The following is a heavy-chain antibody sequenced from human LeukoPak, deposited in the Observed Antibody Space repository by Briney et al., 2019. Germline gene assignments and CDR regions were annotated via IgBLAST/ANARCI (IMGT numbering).Heavy chain of an antibody. J-gene: IGHJ4*02. CDR2: IIPIFGTA. Sequence: GSSVKASCKASGGTFSSYAISWVRQAPGRGLEWMGGIIPIFGTANYAQKFQGRVTITADESTSTAYMELSSLRSEDTAVYYCARVPSYYDILTGYDWGQGTLVTVSS. V-gene: IGHV1-69*01. CDR1: GGTFSSYA. D-gene: IGHD3-9*01. CDR3: ARVPSYYDILTGYD.